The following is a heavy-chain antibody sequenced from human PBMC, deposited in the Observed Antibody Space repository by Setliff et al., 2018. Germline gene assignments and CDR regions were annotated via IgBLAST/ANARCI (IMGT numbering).Heavy chain of an antibody. V-gene: IGHV2-70*11. J-gene: IGHJ6*03. CDR3: ARTPGRGYYYYYMDV. CDR1: GFSLSTSGMC. Sequence: SGPTLVNPTQTLTLTCTFSGFSLSTSGMCVSWIRQPPGKALEWLARIDWDDDKYYSTSLKTRLTISKDTSKNQVVLTMTNMDPVDTATYYCARTPGRGYYYYYMDVWGKGTTVTVSS. CDR2: IDWDDDK.